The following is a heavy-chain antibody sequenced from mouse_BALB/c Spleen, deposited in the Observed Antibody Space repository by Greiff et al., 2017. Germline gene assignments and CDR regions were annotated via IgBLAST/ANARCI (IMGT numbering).Heavy chain of an antibody. Sequence: EVKLQESGGGLVQPGGSMKLSCVASGFTFSNYWMNWVRQSPEKGLEWVAEIRLKSNNYATHYAESVKGRFTISRDDSKSSVYLQMNNLRAEDTGIYYCTGRKWFAYWGQGTLVTVSA. CDR1: GFTFSNYW. J-gene: IGHJ3*01. V-gene: IGHV6-6*02. CDR2: IRLKSNNYAT. D-gene: IGHD6-1*01. CDR3: TGRKWFAY.